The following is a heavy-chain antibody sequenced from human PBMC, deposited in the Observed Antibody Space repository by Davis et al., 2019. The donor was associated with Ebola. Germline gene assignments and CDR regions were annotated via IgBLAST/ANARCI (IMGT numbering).Heavy chain of an antibody. V-gene: IGHV1-69*13. D-gene: IGHD1-26*01. CDR1: GGTFSRYA. J-gene: IGHJ4*02. CDR2: IIPIFGAA. CDR3: ARDSSGVVGANDFDY. Sequence: AASVKVSCKASGGTFSRYAITWVRQAPGQGLEWMGGIIPIFGAAIYAQKFQGRVTITADESTSTGYMELSSLRSEDTAVYFCARDSSGVVGANDFDYWGQGSLVTVSS.